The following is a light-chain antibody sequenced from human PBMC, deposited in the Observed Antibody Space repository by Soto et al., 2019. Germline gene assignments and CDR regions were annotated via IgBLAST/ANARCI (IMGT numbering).Light chain of an antibody. CDR3: AAWDDTVRSYV. Sequence: QSALTQPASVSGSPGQSITISCTGTSSDVGGYNYVSWYQQHPGKAPKLMIYEVSNRPSGVSNRFSGSKSGTSASLAISGLRCEDEAEYYCAAWDDTVRSYVFGTGTKLTVL. CDR1: SSDVGGYNY. V-gene: IGLV2-14*01. J-gene: IGLJ1*01. CDR2: EVS.